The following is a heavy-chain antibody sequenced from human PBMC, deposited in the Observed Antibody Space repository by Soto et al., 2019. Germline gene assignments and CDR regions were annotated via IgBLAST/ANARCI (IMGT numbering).Heavy chain of an antibody. CDR1: GCTSSSCV. D-gene: IGHD1-20*01. Sequence: CLRLSWVGSGCTSSSCVMHWVRQAPGKGLEWVAVISYDGSNKYYADSAKGRFTISRDNSKNTLYLQMNSLRAEDTAVYYCAKDVTGTYYYYYGMDVWGQGTTVTVSS. J-gene: IGHJ6*02. CDR3: AKDVTGTYYYYYGMDV. CDR2: ISYDGSNK. V-gene: IGHV3-30*18.